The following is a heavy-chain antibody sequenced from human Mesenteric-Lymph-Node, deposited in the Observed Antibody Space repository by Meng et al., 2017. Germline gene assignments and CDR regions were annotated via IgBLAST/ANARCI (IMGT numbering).Heavy chain of an antibody. J-gene: IGHJ4*02. V-gene: IGHV4-30-4*01. Sequence: VQPSQNLSLPCTFFVRSSISGDSDRGWIRQPPGKGLELIGLIYYSGSTYYHPSLRRRLTISVDPSKTKFSLRLRSVTDADTALYYCASYGHCFGNNCPLYSFDHWGQGTLVTVSS. CDR2: IYYSGST. CDR1: VRSSISGDSD. D-gene: IGHD1-20*01. CDR3: ASYGHCFGNNCPLYSFDH.